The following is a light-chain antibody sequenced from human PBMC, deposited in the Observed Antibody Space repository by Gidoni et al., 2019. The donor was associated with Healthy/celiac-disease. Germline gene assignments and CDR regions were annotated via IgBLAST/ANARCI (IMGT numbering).Light chain of an antibody. J-gene: IGLJ3*02. CDR3: QSYDSSLSGWV. CDR1: SSNIGAGYD. V-gene: IGLV1-40*01. CDR2: GNS. Sequence: QSVLTQPPSVSGAPGQRVTISCTGSSSNIGAGYDVHWYQQLPGTAPKLLIYGNSTRPSGVPDRFPGSKSGTSASLAITGLQAEDEADYYCQSYDSSLSGWVFGGGTKLTVL.